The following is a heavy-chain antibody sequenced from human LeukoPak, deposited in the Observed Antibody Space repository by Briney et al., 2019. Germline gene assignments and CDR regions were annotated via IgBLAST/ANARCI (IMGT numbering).Heavy chain of an antibody. CDR3: AKDLRGLSTLYYYYMGV. CDR1: GFTVSSYA. CDR2: ISGSGGST. D-gene: IGHD3-16*02. J-gene: IGHJ6*03. Sequence: AGGSLRLSCAASGFTVSSYAMSWVRQAPGKGLEWVSAISGSGGSTYYADSVKGRFTISRDNSKNTLYLQMNSLRAEDTAVYYCAKDLRGLSTLYYYYMGVWGKGTTVTVSS. V-gene: IGHV3-23*01.